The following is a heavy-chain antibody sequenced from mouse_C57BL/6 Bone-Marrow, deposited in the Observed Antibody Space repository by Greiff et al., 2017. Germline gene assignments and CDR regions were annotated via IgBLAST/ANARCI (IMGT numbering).Heavy chain of an antibody. J-gene: IGHJ3*01. CDR3: AIYYGYEGFAY. V-gene: IGHV1-26*01. CDR1: GYTFTDYY. CDR2: INPNNGGT. Sequence: EVQLQQSGPELVKPGASVKISCKASGYTFTDYYMNWVKQSHGKSLEWIGDINPNNGGTSYNQKFKGKATLTVDKSSSTAYMELRSLTSEDSAVYYCAIYYGYEGFAYWGQGTLVTVSA. D-gene: IGHD2-2*01.